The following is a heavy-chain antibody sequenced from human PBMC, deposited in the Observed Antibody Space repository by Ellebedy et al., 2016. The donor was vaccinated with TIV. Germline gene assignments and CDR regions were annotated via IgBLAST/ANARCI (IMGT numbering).Heavy chain of an antibody. Sequence: ASVKVSCXVSGYTLTELSMHWVRQAPGKGLEWMGGFDPEDGETIYAQKFQGRVTMTEDTSTDTAYMELSSLRSEDTAVYYCTTDLGLNLLVGARWGQGTLVTVSS. J-gene: IGHJ4*02. CDR2: FDPEDGET. CDR3: TTDLGLNLLVGAR. V-gene: IGHV1-24*01. CDR1: GYTLTELS.